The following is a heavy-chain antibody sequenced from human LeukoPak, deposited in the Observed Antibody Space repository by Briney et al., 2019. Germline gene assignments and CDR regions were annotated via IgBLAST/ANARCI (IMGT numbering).Heavy chain of an antibody. CDR2: IYYTGTT. J-gene: IGHJ6*02. Sequence: SETLSLSCTVYGGSISNYYWSWIRQPPGKALDWIGYIYYTGTTKYNPSLKSRATISLDTSKNQFSLKLTSVTAADTALFFCARGYDIDVWGQGTTVTVSS. CDR3: ARGYDIDV. V-gene: IGHV4-59*01. CDR1: GGSISNYY.